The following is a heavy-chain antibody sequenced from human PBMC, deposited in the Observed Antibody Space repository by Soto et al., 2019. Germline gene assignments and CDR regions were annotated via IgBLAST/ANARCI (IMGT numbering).Heavy chain of an antibody. CDR2: ISSSSSYI. CDR1: GFTFSSYS. Sequence: GGSLRLSCAASGFTFSSYSMNWVRQAPGKGLEWVSSISSSSSYIYYADSVKGRFTISRDNAKNSLYLQMNSLRAEDTAVYYCARDRYYSSSWNKADAFDIWGQGTMVTVSS. CDR3: ARDRYYSSSWNKADAFDI. V-gene: IGHV3-21*01. D-gene: IGHD6-13*01. J-gene: IGHJ3*02.